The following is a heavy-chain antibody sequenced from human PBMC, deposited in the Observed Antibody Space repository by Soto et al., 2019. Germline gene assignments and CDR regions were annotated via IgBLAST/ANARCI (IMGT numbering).Heavy chain of an antibody. D-gene: IGHD1-1*01. CDR3: AGDIPGDTGDY. CDR1: GYTFINYN. CDR2: ISTSNGDT. J-gene: IGHJ4*02. Sequence: QVQLVQSGPEVKEPGASVRVSCKASGYTFINYNIFWVRQAPGQGLEWMGWISTSNGDTNYAQKFRGRVTMTTDTATTTSYVELRSLYYYDTAVYYCAGDIPGDTGDYWGQGTLVTVSS. V-gene: IGHV1-18*04.